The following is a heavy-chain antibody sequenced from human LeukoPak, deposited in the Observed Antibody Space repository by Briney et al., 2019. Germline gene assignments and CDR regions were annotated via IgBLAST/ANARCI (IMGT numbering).Heavy chain of an antibody. V-gene: IGHV3-48*01. CDR2: ISSSSSTI. Sequence: GGSLRLSCAASGFPFSSYSMTWVRQAPGKGLEWVSYISSSSSTIYYADSVKGRFTISRDNAKNSLYLQMNSLRVEDTAVYYCARDPRTVRIWGQGTLVTVSS. CDR1: GFPFSSYS. CDR3: ARDPRTVRI. D-gene: IGHD1-1*01. J-gene: IGHJ4*02.